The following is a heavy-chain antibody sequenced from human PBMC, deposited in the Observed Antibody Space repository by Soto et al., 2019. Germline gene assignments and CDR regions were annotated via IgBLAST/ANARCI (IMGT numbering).Heavy chain of an antibody. Sequence: PSETLSLTXTVSGGSVSSGDYYWSWIRQPPGKGLEWIGYIYSSGSTNYNPSLKSRVTISVDTSKNQLSLNLNSVTAADTAVYYCARGGSGSPFDYWGQGTLVTVSS. V-gene: IGHV4-61*08. CDR3: ARGGSGSPFDY. CDR2: IYSSGST. J-gene: IGHJ4*02. CDR1: GGSVSSGDYY. D-gene: IGHD3-16*01.